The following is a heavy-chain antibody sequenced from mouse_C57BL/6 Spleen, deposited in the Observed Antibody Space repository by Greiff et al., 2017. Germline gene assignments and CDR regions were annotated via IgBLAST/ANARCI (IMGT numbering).Heavy chain of an antibody. V-gene: IGHV1-82*01. Sequence: QVQLQQSGPELVKPGASVKISCKASGYAFSSSWMNWVKQRPGKGLEWIGRIYPGDGDTNYNGKFKGKATLTAAKSSSTAYMQLSSLTSEDSAVYFCARDSSGPYAMDYWGQGTSVTVSS. J-gene: IGHJ4*01. CDR1: GYAFSSSW. CDR3: ARDSSGPYAMDY. CDR2: IYPGDGDT. D-gene: IGHD3-2*02.